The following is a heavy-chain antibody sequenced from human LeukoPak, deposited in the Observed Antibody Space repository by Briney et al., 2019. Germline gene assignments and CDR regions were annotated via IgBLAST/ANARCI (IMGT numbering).Heavy chain of an antibody. D-gene: IGHD3-22*01. J-gene: IGHJ4*02. CDR1: GFTFSSYG. V-gene: IGHV3-30*18. CDR3: AKVILGGYYDSSGYYEDY. CDR2: ILYDGINK. Sequence: GGSLRLSCAASGFTFSSYGMHWVRQAPGKGLEWVAVILYDGINKYYADSVKGRFTISRDNSKNTLYLQMNSLRAEDTAVYYCAKVILGGYYDSSGYYEDYWGQGTLVTVSS.